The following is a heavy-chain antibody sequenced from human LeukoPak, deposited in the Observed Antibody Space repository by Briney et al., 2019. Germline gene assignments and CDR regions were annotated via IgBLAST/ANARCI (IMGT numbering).Heavy chain of an antibody. V-gene: IGHV4-39*01. Sequence: PSETLSLTCTVSGGSISSSSYYWGWVRQPPGKGLQWIGSIYYSGSTYYNSSLKSRVTISVDTSKNQFSLKLSSVTAADTAVYYCARHGGGSYTIDYWGQGTLVTVSS. D-gene: IGHD1-26*01. CDR2: IYYSGST. CDR1: GGSISSSSYY. CDR3: ARHGGGSYTIDY. J-gene: IGHJ4*02.